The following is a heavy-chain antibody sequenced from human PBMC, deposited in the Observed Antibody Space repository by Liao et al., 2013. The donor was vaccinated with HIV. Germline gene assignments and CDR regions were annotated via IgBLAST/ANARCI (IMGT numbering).Heavy chain of an antibody. CDR3: ARGWGQQKALDY. CDR2: INHSGST. V-gene: IGHV4-34*01. Sequence: QVQLQQWGAGLLKPSETLSLTCAVYGGSFSGYYWSWIRQPPGKGLEWIGEINHSGSTNYNPSLKSRVTISVDTSKNQFSLKLSSVTAADTAVYYCARGWGQQKALDYWGQGTLVTVSS. J-gene: IGHJ4*02. D-gene: IGHD3-16*01. CDR1: GGSFSGYY.